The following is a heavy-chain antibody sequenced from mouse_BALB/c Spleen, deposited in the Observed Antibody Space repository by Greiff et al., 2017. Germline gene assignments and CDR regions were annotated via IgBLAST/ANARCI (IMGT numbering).Heavy chain of an antibody. V-gene: IGHV14-1*02. J-gene: IGHJ2*01. CDR1: GFNIKDYY. D-gene: IGHD1-1*01. Sequence: EVKLQESGAELVRPGALVKLSCKASGFNIKDYYMHWVKQRPEQGLEWIGWIDPENGNTIYDPKFQGKASITADTSSNTAYLQLSSLTSEDTAVYYCARGITTAPDDWGQGTTLTVSS. CDR2: IDPENGNT. CDR3: ARGITTAPDD.